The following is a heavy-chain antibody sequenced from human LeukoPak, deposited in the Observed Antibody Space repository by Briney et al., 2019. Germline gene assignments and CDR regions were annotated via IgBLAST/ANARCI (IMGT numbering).Heavy chain of an antibody. CDR1: GYTFTSYG. V-gene: IGHV1-18*01. CDR3: ASCRYYEEQHQAFDI. D-gene: IGHD1-26*01. CDR2: ISAYNGNT. J-gene: IGHJ3*02. Sequence: ASVKVSCKASGYTFTSYGISWVRQAPGQGLEWMGWISAYNGNTNYAQKLQGRVTMTTDTSTSTAYMELRSLRSDDTAVYYCASCRYYEEQHQAFDIWGQGTMVTVSS.